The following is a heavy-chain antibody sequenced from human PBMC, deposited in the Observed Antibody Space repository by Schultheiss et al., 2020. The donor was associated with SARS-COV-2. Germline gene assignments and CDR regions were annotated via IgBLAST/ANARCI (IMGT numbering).Heavy chain of an antibody. J-gene: IGHJ4*02. CDR2: ISSSGSTI. D-gene: IGHD3-16*02. Sequence: GGSLRLSCAASGFTFSSYEMNWVRQAPGKGLEWVSYISSSGSTIYYADSVKGRFTISRDNAKNSLYLQMNSLRAEDTAVYYCAGSGGSYRLGYFDYWGQGTLVTVSS. CDR1: GFTFSSYE. V-gene: IGHV3-48*03. CDR3: AGSGGSYRLGYFDY.